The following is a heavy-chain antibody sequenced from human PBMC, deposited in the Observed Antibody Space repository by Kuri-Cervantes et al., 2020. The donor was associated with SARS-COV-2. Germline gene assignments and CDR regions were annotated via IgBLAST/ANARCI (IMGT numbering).Heavy chain of an antibody. CDR3: ATLGEGPEAACAFDN. CDR2: IIAYNGNT. Sequence: ASVKVSCKASGYTFTSYGISWVRQAPGQGLEWMGWIIAYNGNTNYAQKLQGRVTMTTDTSTSTAYMELRSLRSDDTAVYYCATLGEGPEAACAFDNWGQGTMVTVSS. D-gene: IGHD3-16*01. V-gene: IGHV1-18*01. CDR1: GYTFTSYG. J-gene: IGHJ3*02.